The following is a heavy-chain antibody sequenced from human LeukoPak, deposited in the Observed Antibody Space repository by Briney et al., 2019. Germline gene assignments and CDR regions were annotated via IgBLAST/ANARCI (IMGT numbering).Heavy chain of an antibody. CDR2: INIDGSST. CDR3: VREYTSSSTRVFDY. J-gene: IGHJ4*02. D-gene: IGHD6-6*01. Sequence: GGSLRLSCAASGFTFSNFWMHWVRQAPGKGLVWVSRINIDGSSTTYADSVKGRFTTSRDNAKNTLFLQTNSLRAEDTAVYYCVREYTSSSTRVFDYWGQGTLVTVSS. V-gene: IGHV3-74*01. CDR1: GFTFSNFW.